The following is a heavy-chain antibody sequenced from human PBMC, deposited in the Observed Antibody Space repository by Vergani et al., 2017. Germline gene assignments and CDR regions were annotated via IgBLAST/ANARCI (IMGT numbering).Heavy chain of an antibody. J-gene: IGHJ3*01. V-gene: IGHV3-23*01. CDR1: GFTFNSYA. CDR2: INNNGGST. CDR3: AEVYGSTSCAYGRGAFDV. Sequence: QLLESGGGLIQPGGSLRLSCAASGFTFNSYAMTWVRQAPGKGLEWVSGINNNGGSTYYADSVKGRFTISRDNSKNTLYLQMTNLRAEDTATYYCAEVYGSTSCAYGRGAFDVWGHGTMVTVSS. D-gene: IGHD2-2*01.